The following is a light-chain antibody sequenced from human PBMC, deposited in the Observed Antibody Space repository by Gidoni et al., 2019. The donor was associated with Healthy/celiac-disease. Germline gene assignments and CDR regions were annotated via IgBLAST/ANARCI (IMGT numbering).Light chain of an antibody. V-gene: IGLV1-40*01. Sequence: QSVLTQPPSVSGAPGQRVTISCTGSRSNIGAGYDVHWYQQLPGTAPKLLIYGNSNRPSGVPDRFSGSKSGTSASLAITGLQAEDEADYYCQSYDSSLSAFFGTGTKVTVL. J-gene: IGLJ1*01. CDR3: QSYDSSLSAF. CDR2: GNS. CDR1: RSNIGAGYD.